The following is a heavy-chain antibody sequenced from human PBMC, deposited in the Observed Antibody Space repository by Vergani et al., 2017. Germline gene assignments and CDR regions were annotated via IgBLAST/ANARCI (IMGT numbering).Heavy chain of an antibody. CDR1: GFTFSSYS. Sequence: EVQLVESGGGLVTPGGSLRLSCAASGFTFSSYSMNWVRQAPGKGLEWVSSITSTGNYIYYADSVKGRCTISRDNAKNSLYLQMNSLRAEDTAVYYCARDLEDQDWGGGFDYWGQGTLVTVSS. V-gene: IGHV3-21*01. CDR3: ARDLEDQDWGGGFDY. J-gene: IGHJ4*02. D-gene: IGHD3-10*01. CDR2: ITSTGNYI.